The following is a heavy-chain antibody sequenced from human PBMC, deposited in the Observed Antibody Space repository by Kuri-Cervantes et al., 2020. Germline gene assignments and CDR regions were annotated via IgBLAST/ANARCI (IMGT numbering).Heavy chain of an antibody. J-gene: IGHJ5*02. CDR2: IYYRGST. D-gene: IGHD6-13*01. CDR3: ARGPNSSSWMGDWFDP. V-gene: IGHV4-59*01. Sequence: SETLSLTCTVSGGSISSYYWSWIRQPPGKGLEWIGYIYYRGSTNYNPSLKSRVTISVEASKNHFSLKLSSVTAADTAVYYCARGPNSSSWMGDWFDPWLQGTLVTVSS. CDR1: GGSISSYY.